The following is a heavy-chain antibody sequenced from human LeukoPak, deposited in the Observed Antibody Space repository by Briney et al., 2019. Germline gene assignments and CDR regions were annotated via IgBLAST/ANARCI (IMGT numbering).Heavy chain of an antibody. CDR3: ARAISGGSPITASDY. CDR1: GYTFTSYG. V-gene: IGHV1-18*01. D-gene: IGHD2-15*01. Sequence: ASVKVSCKASGYTFTSYGISWVRQAPGQGLEWMGWISVYHANTNFAQNFQGRVTMTSDTSISTAYMELSRLRSDDTAVYYCARAISGGSPITASDYWGQGTLVTVSS. J-gene: IGHJ4*02. CDR2: ISVYHANT.